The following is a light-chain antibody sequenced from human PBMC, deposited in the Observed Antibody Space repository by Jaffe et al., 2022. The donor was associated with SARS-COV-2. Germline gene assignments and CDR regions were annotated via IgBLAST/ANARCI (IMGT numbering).Light chain of an antibody. CDR1: ENIRSF. CDR2: DGS. V-gene: IGKV1-39*01. CDR3: QQSYSPPPMT. J-gene: IGKJ5*01. Sequence: DIQMTQSPSSLSASVGDRVTITCRASENIRSFLNWYHQRPGKAPKLLIYDGSTLQRGVPSRFIGRGSGTDFSLTISSLQPDDIGTYYCQQSYSPPPMTFGQGTRL.